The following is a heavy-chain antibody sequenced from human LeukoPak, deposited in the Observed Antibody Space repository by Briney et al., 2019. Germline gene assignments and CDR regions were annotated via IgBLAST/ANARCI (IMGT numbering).Heavy chain of an antibody. CDR3: VRGYCDSRGYSSPFDY. V-gene: IGHV4-59*01. Sequence: SETLSLTCTVSGGSISSNYWNWIRQPPGKGLEWIGYISHSGNTNYNSSFSSRVTISLDTSSTHFSLQLNSVTAADTAVYYCVRGYCDSRGYSSPFDYWGQGTLVTVSS. D-gene: IGHD3-22*01. J-gene: IGHJ4*02. CDR2: ISHSGNT. CDR1: GGSISSNY.